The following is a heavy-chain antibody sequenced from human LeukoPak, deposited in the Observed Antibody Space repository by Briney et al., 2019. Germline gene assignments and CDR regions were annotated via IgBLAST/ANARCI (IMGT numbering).Heavy chain of an antibody. CDR1: GGSFSGYY. J-gene: IGHJ4*02. Sequence: SETLSLTCAVSGGSFSGYYWTWIRQPPGKGLEWIGEINHSGNANYNPSLKSRVTISLDMSENHFSLKLTSVTPADTAVYYCARGQGTVTTHWGQGTLVTVSS. V-gene: IGHV4-34*01. CDR2: INHSGNA. CDR3: ARGQGTVTTH. D-gene: IGHD4-17*01.